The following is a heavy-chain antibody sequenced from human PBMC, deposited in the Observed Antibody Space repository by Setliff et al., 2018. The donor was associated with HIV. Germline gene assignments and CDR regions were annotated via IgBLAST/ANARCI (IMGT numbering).Heavy chain of an antibody. CDR2: IYYSGST. CDR1: GGSITSTTYY. Sequence: SETLSLTCTVSGGSITSTTYYWGWIRQPPGKGLEWIGSIYYSGSTYYNPSLKSRVTVSVDTSKKQFSLKLSSVTAADTAVYYCARVSGGSMINWEFDYWGQGTLVTSPQ. V-gene: IGHV4-39*01. J-gene: IGHJ4*02. D-gene: IGHD3-16*01. CDR3: ARVSGGSMINWEFDY.